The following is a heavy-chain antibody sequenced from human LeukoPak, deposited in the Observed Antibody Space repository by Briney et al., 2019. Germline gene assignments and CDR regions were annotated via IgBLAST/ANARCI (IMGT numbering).Heavy chain of an antibody. CDR2: VSGSGSTK. CDR3: TRESGPPSFHIKY. Sequence: GGSPRLSCAASGFTLSTFEMNWVRQAPGKGLEWVSCVSGSGSTKAYSDSVKGRFIISKDNAKNSLYLEMNNLRAEDTAVYYCTRESGPPSFHIKYWGQGILVTVSS. D-gene: IGHD2-21*01. V-gene: IGHV3-48*03. CDR1: GFTLSTFE. J-gene: IGHJ4*02.